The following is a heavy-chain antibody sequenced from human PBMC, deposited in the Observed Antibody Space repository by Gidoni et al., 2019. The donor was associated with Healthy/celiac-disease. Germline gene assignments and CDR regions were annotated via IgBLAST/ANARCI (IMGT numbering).Heavy chain of an antibody. D-gene: IGHD1-26*01. J-gene: IGHJ6*02. CDR3: ARGQFGGSYSSYYYGMDV. CDR2: ISYDGSNK. Sequence: QVQLVESGGGVVQPGRSLRLSFAASGFTFSSFPRHWVRQAPGKGLEWVAVISYDGSNKYYADSVKGRFTISRDNSKNTLYLQMNSLRAEDTAVYYCARGQFGGSYSSYYYGMDVWGQGTTVTVSS. CDR1: GFTFSSFP. V-gene: IGHV3-30-3*01.